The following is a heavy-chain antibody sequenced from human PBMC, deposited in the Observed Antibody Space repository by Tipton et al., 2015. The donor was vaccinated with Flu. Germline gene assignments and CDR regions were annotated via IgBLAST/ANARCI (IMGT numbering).Heavy chain of an antibody. J-gene: IGHJ5*02. CDR3: ARARGIGCSGGSCNWFDP. V-gene: IGHV4-34*01. CDR2: INHSGST. CDR1: GGSFSGYY. D-gene: IGHD2-15*01. Sequence: TLSLTCAVYGGSFSGYYWSWIRQPPGKGLEWIGEINHSGSTNYNPSPKSRVTISVDTSKNQFSLKLSSVTAADTAVYYCARARGIGCSGGSCNWFDPWGQGTLVTVSS.